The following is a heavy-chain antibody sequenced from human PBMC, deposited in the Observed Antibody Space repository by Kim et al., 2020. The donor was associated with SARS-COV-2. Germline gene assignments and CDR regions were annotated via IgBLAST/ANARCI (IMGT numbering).Heavy chain of an antibody. Sequence: SVKVSCKASGGTFSSYAISWVRQAPGQGLEWMGGIIPIFGTANYAQKFQGRVTITADESTSTAYMELSSLRSEDTAVYYCARGSLRGSYYEYYYYGMDVWGQGTTVTVSS. V-gene: IGHV1-69*13. CDR2: IIPIFGTA. CDR3: ARGSLRGSYYEYYYYGMDV. D-gene: IGHD1-26*01. CDR1: GGTFSSYA. J-gene: IGHJ6*02.